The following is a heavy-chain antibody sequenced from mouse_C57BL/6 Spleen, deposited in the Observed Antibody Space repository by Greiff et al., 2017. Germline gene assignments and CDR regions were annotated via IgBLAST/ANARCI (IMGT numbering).Heavy chain of an antibody. D-gene: IGHD2-5*01. J-gene: IGHJ4*01. CDR1: GFTFSDYG. CDR3: ARPLYYSKAMDY. V-gene: IGHV5-17*01. CDR2: ISSGSSTI. Sequence: DVMLVESGGGLVKPGGSLKLSCAASGFTFSDYGMHWVRQAPEKGLEWVAYISSGSSTIYYADTVKGRFTISRDNAKNTLFLQMTSLRSEDTAMYYCARPLYYSKAMDYWGQGTSVTVSS.